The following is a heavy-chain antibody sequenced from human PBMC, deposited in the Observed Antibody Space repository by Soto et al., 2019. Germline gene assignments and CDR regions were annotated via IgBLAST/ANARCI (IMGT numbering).Heavy chain of an antibody. J-gene: IGHJ3*02. Sequence: QVQLVQSGAEVKKPGSSVKVSCKASGGTFSSYTISWVRQAPGQGLEWMGRIIPILGIANYAQKFQGRVTITADKSTSADDMERGSLRSEDTAVYYCARGGYCSSTSCRDAFDIWGQGTMVTVSS. CDR3: ARGGYCSSTSCRDAFDI. CDR1: GGTFSSYT. CDR2: IIPILGIA. V-gene: IGHV1-69*02. D-gene: IGHD2-2*01.